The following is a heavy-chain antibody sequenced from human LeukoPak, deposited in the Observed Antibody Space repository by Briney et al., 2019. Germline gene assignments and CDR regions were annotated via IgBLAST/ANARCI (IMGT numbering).Heavy chain of an antibody. V-gene: IGHV3-23*01. Sequence: SGGSLRLSCAASVFTFSSYAMSWVRQAPGKGLEWVSAISGSGGSTYYADSVKGRFTISRDNSKNTLYLQMNSLRAEDTAVYYCAKGSDCGGDCYSFPNFDYWGQGTLVTVSS. CDR3: AKGSDCGGDCYSFPNFDY. D-gene: IGHD2-21*02. J-gene: IGHJ4*02. CDR1: VFTFSSYA. CDR2: ISGSGGST.